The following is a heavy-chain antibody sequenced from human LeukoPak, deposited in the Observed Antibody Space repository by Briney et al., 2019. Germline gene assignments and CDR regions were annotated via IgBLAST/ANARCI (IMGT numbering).Heavy chain of an antibody. CDR3: AKDWNWAIDY. V-gene: IGHV3-11*06. Sequence: GGSLRLSCEASGFTFSDPYMSWIRQAPGKGLECLSYISGSGTDINYADSVRGRFTISRDNSKNTLFLQMNNLRVEDMAVLYCAKDWNWAIDYWGQGTLVTVSS. J-gene: IGHJ4*02. CDR1: GFTFSDPY. D-gene: IGHD1-7*01. CDR2: ISGSGTDI.